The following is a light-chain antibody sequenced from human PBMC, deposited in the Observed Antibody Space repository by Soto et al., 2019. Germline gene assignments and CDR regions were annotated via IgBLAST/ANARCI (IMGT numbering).Light chain of an antibody. V-gene: IGKV3-20*01. CDR2: GAS. J-gene: IGKJ1*01. CDR3: QQYGSSRWT. Sequence: PITQNWSPGERATLSCRARPSVSGSYLAWYQQRPGQAPRLLIYGASSRATGIPDRFSGSGSGTDFTLTITRLEPEDFAVYYCQQYGSSRWTFGRGTKVDIK. CDR1: PSVSGSY.